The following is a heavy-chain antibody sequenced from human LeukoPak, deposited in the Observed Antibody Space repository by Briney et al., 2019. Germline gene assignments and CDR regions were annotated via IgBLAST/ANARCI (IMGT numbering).Heavy chain of an antibody. CDR1: GGSFSGYY. J-gene: IGHJ6*02. CDR2: INHSGST. V-gene: IGHV4-34*01. CDR3: ARGRYFDWLLYSPYYYHYGMDV. D-gene: IGHD3-9*01. Sequence: SETLSLTCAVYGGSFSGYYWSWIRQPPGKGLEWIGEINHSGSTNYNPSLKSRVTISVDTSKNQFSLKLSSVTAADTAVYYCARGRYFDWLLYSPYYYHYGMDVWGQGTTVTVSS.